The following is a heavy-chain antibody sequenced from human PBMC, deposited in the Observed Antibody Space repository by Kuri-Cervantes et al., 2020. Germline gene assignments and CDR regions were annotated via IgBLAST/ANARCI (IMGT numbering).Heavy chain of an antibody. CDR2: IYYSGST. J-gene: IGHJ4*02. D-gene: IGHD2-8*02. Sequence: SETLSLTCTVSGGSVSSGSYYWIWIRQPPGKGLKWIGYIYYSGSTNYNPSLKSRVTISVATSKNPFSLRLSSVTAADSAVYSSARGLGSNTGHHGLDYWGQGTLVTVSS. CDR3: ARGLGSNTGHHGLDY. V-gene: IGHV4-61*01. CDR1: GGSVSSGSYY.